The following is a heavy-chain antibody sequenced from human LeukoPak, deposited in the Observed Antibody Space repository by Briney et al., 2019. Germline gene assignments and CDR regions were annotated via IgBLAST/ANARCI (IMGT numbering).Heavy chain of an antibody. Sequence: GGSLRLSCSASEFSFSRYAMHWVRQGPGKGLEHVSTISSNGASTYYADSAKGRFTISRDNSKNTLYLQMNSLRAEDTAVYYCAKGEWLSLPLDFQHWGQGTLVTVSS. CDR2: ISSNGAST. V-gene: IGHV3-64*04. CDR3: AKGEWLSLPLDFQH. CDR1: EFSFSRYA. J-gene: IGHJ1*01. D-gene: IGHD3-3*01.